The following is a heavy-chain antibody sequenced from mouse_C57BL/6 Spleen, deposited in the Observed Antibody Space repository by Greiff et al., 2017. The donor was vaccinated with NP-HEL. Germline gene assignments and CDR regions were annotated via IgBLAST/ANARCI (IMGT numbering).Heavy chain of an antibody. CDR3: ARGGTYGNLYYFDY. J-gene: IGHJ2*01. CDR1: GYTFTSYN. D-gene: IGHD2-10*02. V-gene: IGHV1-12*01. Sequence: QSGAELVRPGASVKMSCKASGYTFTSYNMHWVKQTPRQGLEWIGAIYPGNGDTSSNQKFKGKATLTVDKSTSTAYMQLSSLTSEDSAFYFCARGGTYGNLYYFDYWGQGTTLTVSS. CDR2: IYPGNGDT.